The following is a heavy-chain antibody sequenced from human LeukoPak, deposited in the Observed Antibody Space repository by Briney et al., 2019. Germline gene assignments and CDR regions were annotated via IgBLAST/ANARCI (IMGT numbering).Heavy chain of an antibody. CDR1: GGSVSSSSFY. V-gene: IGHV4-61*01. D-gene: IGHD6-13*01. CDR2: IYYSGST. Sequence: TSETLSLTCTVSGGSVSSSSFYWSWIRQPPGKGLEWIGYIYYSGSTNYNPSLKSRVTISVETSKNQFSLKLSSVTAADTAVYYCTRGWAAAGTSNFDYWGQGTLVTVSS. J-gene: IGHJ4*02. CDR3: TRGWAAAGTSNFDY.